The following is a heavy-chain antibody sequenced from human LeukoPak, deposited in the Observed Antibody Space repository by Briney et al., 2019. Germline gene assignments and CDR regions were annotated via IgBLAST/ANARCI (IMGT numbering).Heavy chain of an antibody. J-gene: IGHJ4*02. CDR2: MSYDGSNK. CDR3: AKDFRIAAAGTATDYFDY. CDR1: GFTFSTYG. D-gene: IGHD6-13*01. V-gene: IGHV3-30*18. Sequence: GRTLRLSCAASGFTFSTYGMHWVREAPGKGREWVARMSYDGSNKYYADSVKGRFTISRDNSKNTLYLQTNSLRAEDTAVYYCAKDFRIAAAGTATDYFDYWGQGTLVTVSS.